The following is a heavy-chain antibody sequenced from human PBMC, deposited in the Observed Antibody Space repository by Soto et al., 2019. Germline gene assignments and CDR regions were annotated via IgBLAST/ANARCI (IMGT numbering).Heavy chain of an antibody. V-gene: IGHV1-8*01. CDR2: NNPNSGAT. CDR1: GYTFTSYD. Sequence: ASVKVSCKASGYTFTSYDINWVRQAPGQGLEWMGRNNPNSGATSYAQKFQGRVTMTRDNSISTVYMDLSSLRSEDTAVYYWARGGYYDILTGYYNYYYYYGMDVWGQGTTVTVSS. J-gene: IGHJ6*02. D-gene: IGHD3-9*01. CDR3: ARGGYYDILTGYYNYYYYYGMDV.